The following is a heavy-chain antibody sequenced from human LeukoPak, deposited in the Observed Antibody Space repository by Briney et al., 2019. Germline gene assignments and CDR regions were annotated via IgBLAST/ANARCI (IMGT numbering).Heavy chain of an antibody. V-gene: IGHV3-30-3*01. CDR1: GFTFSSYA. CDR2: ISYDGSNK. D-gene: IGHD3-10*01. Sequence: PGGSLRLSCAASGFTFSSYAMHWVRQAPGKGLEWVAVISYDGSNKYYADSVKGRFTISRDNSKNTLYLQMNSLRAEDTAVYYCAKDQDEVAYGSGSLGYWGQGTLVTVSS. CDR3: AKDQDEVAYGSGSLGY. J-gene: IGHJ4*02.